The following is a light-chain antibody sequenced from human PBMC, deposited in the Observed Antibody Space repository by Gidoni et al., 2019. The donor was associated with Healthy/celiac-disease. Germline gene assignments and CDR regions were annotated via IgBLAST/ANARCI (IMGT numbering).Light chain of an antibody. CDR1: RRDVGGYNY. J-gene: IGLJ2*01. V-gene: IGLV2-14*03. Sequence: QSALTQPASVSGSPGQSITLSCTGTRRDVGGYNYVSWYQQHPGKAPKLMIYDVSNRPSGVSTRFSGSKSGNTASLTISGLQAEDEADYYCSSYTSSSTLVVFGGGTKLTVL. CDR3: SSYTSSSTLVV. CDR2: DVS.